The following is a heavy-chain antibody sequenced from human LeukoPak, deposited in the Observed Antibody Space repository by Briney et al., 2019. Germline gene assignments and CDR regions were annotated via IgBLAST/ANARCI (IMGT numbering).Heavy chain of an antibody. D-gene: IGHD6-13*01. CDR1: GFTLSTYW. J-gene: IGHJ4*02. V-gene: IGHV3-7*01. Sequence: GGSLRLSCAASGFTLSTYWMSWVRQAPGKGLEWVANIKQDGSEKYYVDSAKGRFTISRDNAKNSLYLQMNSLRAEDTAMYYCARDSAGNDYWGQGTLVTVSS. CDR3: ARDSAGNDY. CDR2: IKQDGSEK.